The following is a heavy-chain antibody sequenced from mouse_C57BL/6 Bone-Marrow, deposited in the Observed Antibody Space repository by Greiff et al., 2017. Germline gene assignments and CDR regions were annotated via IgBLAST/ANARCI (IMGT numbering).Heavy chain of an antibody. V-gene: IGHV1-5*01. CDR3: TRPYYYSNYWFAY. CDR2: IYPGNSDT. D-gene: IGHD2-5*01. J-gene: IGHJ3*01. CDR1: GYTFTSYW. Sequence: VQLQQSGTVLARPGASVKMSCKTSGYTFTSYWMHWVKQRPGQGLEWIGAIYPGNSDTSYNQKFKGKAKLTAVTSASTAYMELSSLTNEDSAVYYCTRPYYYSNYWFAYWGQGTLVTVSA.